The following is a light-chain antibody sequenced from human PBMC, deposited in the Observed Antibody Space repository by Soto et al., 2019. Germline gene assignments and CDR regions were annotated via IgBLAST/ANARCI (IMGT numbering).Light chain of an antibody. CDR2: GAS. CDR3: QHSFSTPIT. CDR1: QAISNY. V-gene: IGKV1-39*01. Sequence: QTTQSPSSLSASVGDRVTITCRASQAISNYLNWYQQKPGKAPKVLIYGASGLQSGVPLTFSGSGYGTNFTFTIASLGPEDFATYYCQHSFSTPITFGQGTRVDIK. J-gene: IGKJ5*01.